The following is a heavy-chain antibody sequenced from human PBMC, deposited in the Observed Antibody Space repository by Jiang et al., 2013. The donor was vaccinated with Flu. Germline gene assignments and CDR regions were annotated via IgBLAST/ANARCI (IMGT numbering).Heavy chain of an antibody. Sequence: VKVSCKTSGYSFSDYAIMWVRQVPGQGLEWVGWISAFNGDTNYAQKFQGRVTMTTDTSTTTSYMELRSLRTDDTAVYFXAREPRYHSRGYY. CDR1: GYSFSDYA. CDR2: ISAFNGDT. CDR3: AREPRYHSRGYY. D-gene: IGHD3-22*01. V-gene: IGHV1-18*01. J-gene: IGHJ6*01.